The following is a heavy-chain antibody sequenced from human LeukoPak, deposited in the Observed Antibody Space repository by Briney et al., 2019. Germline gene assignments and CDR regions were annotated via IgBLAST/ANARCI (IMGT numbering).Heavy chain of an antibody. Sequence: GGSLRLSCAASGNYWMHWVRQAPGKGLVWVSHINSDGSWTSCADSVKGRFTISKDNAKNTVYLQKNNLRAEDTAVYYCVSFYETYWGRGTLVTVSS. D-gene: IGHD2-2*01. CDR1: GNYW. J-gene: IGHJ4*02. CDR3: VSFYETY. V-gene: IGHV3-74*01. CDR2: INSDGSWT.